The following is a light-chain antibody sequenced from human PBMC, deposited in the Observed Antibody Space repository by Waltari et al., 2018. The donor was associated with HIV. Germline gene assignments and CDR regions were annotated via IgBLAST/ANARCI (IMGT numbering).Light chain of an antibody. Sequence: QSVLTPPPSVSGAPGQRVTISCTGSSSNIGAGYDVHWYQQLPGTAPTLLIYGNNNRPSVVPDRFSGSKADTSASLAISGLQAEDEADYYCQSFDRSLSAWVFGGGTKLTVL. CDR2: GNN. J-gene: IGLJ2*01. CDR3: QSFDRSLSAWV. V-gene: IGLV1-40*01. CDR1: SSNIGAGYD.